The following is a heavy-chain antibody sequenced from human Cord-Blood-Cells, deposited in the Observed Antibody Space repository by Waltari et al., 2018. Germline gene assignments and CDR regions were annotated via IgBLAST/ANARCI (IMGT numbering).Heavy chain of an antibody. Sequence: QVQLQESGPGLVKPSETLSLTCPVFGGSISSYYWSWIRQPPGQGLEWIGYIYYSGSTNYNPSLKSRVTISVDTSKNQFSLKLSSVTAADTAVYYCARLDYGSGSYYIDYWGQGTLVTVSS. J-gene: IGHJ4*02. V-gene: IGHV4-59*08. D-gene: IGHD3-10*01. CDR1: GGSISSYY. CDR2: IYYSGST. CDR3: ARLDYGSGSYYIDY.